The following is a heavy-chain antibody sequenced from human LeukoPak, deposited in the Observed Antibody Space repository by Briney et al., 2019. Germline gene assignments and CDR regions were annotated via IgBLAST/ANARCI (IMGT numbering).Heavy chain of an antibody. D-gene: IGHD6-13*01. Sequence: SETLSLTCTVSGGSISSYYWSWIRQPPGKGLEWIWYIYYSGSTNYNPSLKSRVTISVDTSKNQFSLKLSSVTAADTAVYYCARDLQQLVNDYGMDVWGQGTTVTVSS. V-gene: IGHV4-59*01. J-gene: IGHJ6*02. CDR2: IYYSGST. CDR1: GGSISSYY. CDR3: ARDLQQLVNDYGMDV.